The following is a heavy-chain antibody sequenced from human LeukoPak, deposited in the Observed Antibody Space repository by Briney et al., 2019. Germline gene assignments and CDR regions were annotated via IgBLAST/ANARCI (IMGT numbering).Heavy chain of an antibody. J-gene: IGHJ4*02. CDR3: ARDPLRSSFDS. V-gene: IGHV4-4*07. CDR2: LHVSGNT. Sequence: SETLSLTCAVSGGSIENNHWAWIRLPAGEGLEWIGRLHVSGNTNFNPSLKSRVTISVDTSKNQFSLKMTSMTAADTAVYFCARDPLRSSFDSWGQGILVTVAP. D-gene: IGHD1-26*01. CDR1: GGSIENNH.